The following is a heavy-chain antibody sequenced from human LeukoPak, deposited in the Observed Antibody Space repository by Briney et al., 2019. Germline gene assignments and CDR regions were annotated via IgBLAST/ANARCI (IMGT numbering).Heavy chain of an antibody. V-gene: IGHV3-23*01. CDR3: GKDGGQYSSGPEFDP. J-gene: IGHJ5*02. D-gene: IGHD6-19*01. CDR1: GIVFSNTA. Sequence: GGSLRLSCAASGIVFSNTAMNWARQSPGRGREWVSAISGGGERTFYADSVKGRFTISRDNSKNMVYLQMNSLRADDTAIYYCGKDGGQYSSGPEFDPRGQGALATVSS. CDR2: ISGGGERT.